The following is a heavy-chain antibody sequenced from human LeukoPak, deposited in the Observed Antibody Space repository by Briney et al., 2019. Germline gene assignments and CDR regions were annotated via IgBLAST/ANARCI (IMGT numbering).Heavy chain of an antibody. J-gene: IGHJ4*02. D-gene: IGHD4-17*01. V-gene: IGHV4-39*07. CDR1: GGTISSSTYY. CDR3: ARIPATVTNPGEDYFDY. Sequence: PSETLSLTCIVSGGTISSSTYYWGWLRQPPGKGLVWIGNIYYSWNTYYNPSLKSRVTISVDTSKNQFSLKLNSVTAADTAVYYCARIPATVTNPGEDYFDYWGQGTLVTVSS. CDR2: IYYSWNT.